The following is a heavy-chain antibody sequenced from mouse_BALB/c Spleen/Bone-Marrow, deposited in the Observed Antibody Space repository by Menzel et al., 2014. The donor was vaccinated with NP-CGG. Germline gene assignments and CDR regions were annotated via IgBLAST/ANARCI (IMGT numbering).Heavy chain of an antibody. D-gene: IGHD4-1*01. CDR1: GFNIKDAY. CDR2: IDPANGNT. Sequence: VQLQQSGAELVKPGASVKLSCTASGFNIKDAYMHWVKQRPEQGLEWIGRIDPANGNTKYDPKFQGKASITADTSSNTAYLQLSSLTSEDTAVYYCARWEYYAMDYWGQGTSVTVSS. CDR3: ARWEYYAMDY. J-gene: IGHJ4*01. V-gene: IGHV14-3*02.